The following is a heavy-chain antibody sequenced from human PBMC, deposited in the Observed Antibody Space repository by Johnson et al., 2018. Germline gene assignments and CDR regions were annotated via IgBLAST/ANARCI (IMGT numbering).Heavy chain of an antibody. Sequence: QVQLVQSGGGVVQPGRSLRLSCAASGFTFSSYTMHWVRQAPGKGLEWVALMSDDGSNKYYADSVKGRFTISRDNAKNTLNLQMNSVRAGDTALYYCARDVVGARPWYVYYMDFWGQGNTITVSS. V-gene: IGHV3-30-3*01. CDR1: GFTFSSYT. CDR2: MSDDGSNK. D-gene: IGHD1-26*01. CDR3: ARDVVGARPWYVYYMDF. J-gene: IGHJ6*03.